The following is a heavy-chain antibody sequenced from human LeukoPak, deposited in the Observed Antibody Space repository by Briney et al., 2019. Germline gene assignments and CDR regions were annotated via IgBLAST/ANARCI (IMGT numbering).Heavy chain of an antibody. D-gene: IGHD2-15*01. V-gene: IGHV4-59*01. J-gene: IGHJ5*02. CDR2: IFYSGNT. CDR3: ARGTRGWGGSGEDNWFDP. Sequence: PSETLSLTCTVSGGSISAYYWTWIRQPPGKGLEWLGYIFYSGNTKYNPSLKSRVTMLVDTSKNQFSLKLSSVTAADTAVYYCARGTRGWGGSGEDNWFDPWGQGTLVTVSS. CDR1: GGSISAYY.